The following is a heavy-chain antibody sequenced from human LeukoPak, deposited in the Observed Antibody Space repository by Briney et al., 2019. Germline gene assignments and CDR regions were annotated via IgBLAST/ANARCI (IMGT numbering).Heavy chain of an antibody. CDR3: AKGWSSIANPGDWFDP. CDR2: ISGSGGST. V-gene: IGHV3-23*01. D-gene: IGHD6-6*01. Sequence: GGSLRLSCAASGFTFSSYAMTGVRQATGKGLEWVSSISGSGGSTYYADSVKGRFTISSDNSKNTLYLQMNSLRAEDTAVYYCAKGWSSIANPGDWFDPWGQGTLVTVSS. CDR1: GFTFSSYA. J-gene: IGHJ5*02.